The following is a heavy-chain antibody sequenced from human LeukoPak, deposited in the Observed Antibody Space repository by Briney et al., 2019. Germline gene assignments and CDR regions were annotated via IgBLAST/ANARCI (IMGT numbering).Heavy chain of an antibody. CDR1: GGSMSSAY. D-gene: IGHD1-26*01. CDR3: ARLVAPGSLEDWFDP. V-gene: IGHV4-59*01. J-gene: IGHJ5*02. Sequence: SETLSLTCTVPGGSMSSAYCSWLRQSPGKGLEWIGYAYYTGDNNYNPSLKSRVTILVDTSKRQFSLKMRSVTAADTAIYYCARLVAPGSLEDWFDPWGQGTLVTVSS. CDR2: AYYTGDN.